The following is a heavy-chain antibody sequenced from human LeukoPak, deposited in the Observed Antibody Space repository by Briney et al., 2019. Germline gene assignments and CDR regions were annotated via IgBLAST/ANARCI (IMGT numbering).Heavy chain of an antibody. CDR2: IYTSGST. CDR1: GGSISSYY. CDR3: ARHLRTTVVSYDAFDI. D-gene: IGHD4-23*01. J-gene: IGHJ3*02. V-gene: IGHV4-4*07. Sequence: PSETLSLTCTVSGGSISSYYWSWIRQPAGKGLEWIGRIYTSGSTNYNPSLKSRVTMSVDTSKNQFSLKLSSVTAADTAVYYCARHLRTTVVSYDAFDIWGQGTMVTVSS.